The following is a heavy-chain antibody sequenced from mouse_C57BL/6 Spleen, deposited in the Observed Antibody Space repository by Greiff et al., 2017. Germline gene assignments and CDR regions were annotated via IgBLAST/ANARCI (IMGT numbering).Heavy chain of an antibody. J-gene: IGHJ3*01. CDR3: ARQGYSNPAWFAY. D-gene: IGHD2-5*01. V-gene: IGHV1-75*01. CDR2: IFPGSGST. Sequence: QVPLQQSGPELVKPGASVKISCKASGYTFTDYYINWVKQRPGQGLEWIGWIFPGSGSTYYNEKFKSKATLTVDKSSSTAYMQLSSLTSEDSAVYYCARQGYSNPAWFAYWGQGTLVTVSA. CDR1: GYTFTDYY.